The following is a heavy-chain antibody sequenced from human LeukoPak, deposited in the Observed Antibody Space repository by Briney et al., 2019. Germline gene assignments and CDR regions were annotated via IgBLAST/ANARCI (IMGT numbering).Heavy chain of an antibody. V-gene: IGHV1-18*01. CDR2: ISTYNGNT. D-gene: IGHD3-22*01. CDR1: GYNFASFD. Sequence: ASVKLSCKASGYNFASFDINWVRQAPGQGLEWMGWISTYNGNTNYAQKVQGRVTMTTDTSTSTAYMELRSLRSDDTAIYFCAISYNYPTSEYAGNDAFDIWGQRTLVTVS. CDR3: AISYNYPTSEYAGNDAFDI. J-gene: IGHJ3*02.